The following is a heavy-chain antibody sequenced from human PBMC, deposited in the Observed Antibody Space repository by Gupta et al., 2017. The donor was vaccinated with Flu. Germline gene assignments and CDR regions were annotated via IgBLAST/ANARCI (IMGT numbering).Heavy chain of an antibody. Sequence: FTFSSYEMNWVRQAPGKGLEWVSYISSSGSTIYYADSVKGRFTISRDNAKNSLYLQMNSLRAEDTAVYYCARESVGDCYDYWGQGTLVTVSS. CDR1: FTFSSYE. J-gene: IGHJ4*02. D-gene: IGHD2-21*01. V-gene: IGHV3-48*03. CDR3: ARESVGDCYDY. CDR2: ISSSGSTI.